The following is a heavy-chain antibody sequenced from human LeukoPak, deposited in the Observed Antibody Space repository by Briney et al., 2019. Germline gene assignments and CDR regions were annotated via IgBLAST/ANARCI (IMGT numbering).Heavy chain of an antibody. CDR1: GFTFDDYA. J-gene: IGHJ4*02. V-gene: IGHV3-9*01. CDR2: ISWNSGSI. CDR3: AKDIGCLEER. Sequence: PGGSLTLSCAASGFTFDDYAMHWVRQAPGKGLEWVSGISWNSGSIGYANSVKGRFTISRDNAKNSLYLQMNSLRAEDTALYYCAKDIGCLEERWGQGTLVTVSS. D-gene: IGHD3-3*01.